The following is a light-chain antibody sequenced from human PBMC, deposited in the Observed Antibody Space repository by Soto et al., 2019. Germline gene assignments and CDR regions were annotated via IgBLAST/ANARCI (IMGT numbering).Light chain of an antibody. CDR2: DAS. CDR3: QQYNSYWT. CDR1: QSISSW. J-gene: IGKJ1*01. V-gene: IGKV1-5*01. Sequence: DIQMTQSPSTLSASVGDRVTITCRASQSISSWLAWYQQKPGKAPKLLIYDASSLESGVPSRFSGSGSGTEFTLTISSLQPDYFATYSCQQYNSYWTFDQGTKVEIK.